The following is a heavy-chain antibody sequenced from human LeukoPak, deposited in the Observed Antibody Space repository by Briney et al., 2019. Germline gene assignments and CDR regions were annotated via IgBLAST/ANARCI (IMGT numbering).Heavy chain of an antibody. J-gene: IGHJ3*02. CDR1: GFTFSSYS. V-gene: IGHV3-48*01. D-gene: IGHD2-2*01. CDR2: ISSSSSTI. CDR3: ASTDCSSTSCYPPGLGAFDI. Sequence: GGSLRLSCAASGFTFSSYSMNWVRQAPGKGLEWVSYISSSSSTIYYADSVKGRFTISRDNAKNSLYLQMNSLRAEDTAVYYCASTDCSSTSCYPPGLGAFDIWGQGTMVTVSS.